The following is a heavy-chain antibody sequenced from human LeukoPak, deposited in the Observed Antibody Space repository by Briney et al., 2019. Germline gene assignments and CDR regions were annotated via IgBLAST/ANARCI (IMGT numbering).Heavy chain of an antibody. CDR1: GGSISSGSYY. V-gene: IGHV4-61*02. CDR3: ARLRQGNSDY. Sequence: SQTLSLTCTVSGGSISSGSYYWSWIRQPAGKGLEWIGRIYTSGSTYYNPSLKSQVTISVDTSKNQFSLKLSSVTAADTAVYYCARLRQGNSDYWGQGTLVTVSS. D-gene: IGHD3-16*01. CDR2: IYTSGST. J-gene: IGHJ4*02.